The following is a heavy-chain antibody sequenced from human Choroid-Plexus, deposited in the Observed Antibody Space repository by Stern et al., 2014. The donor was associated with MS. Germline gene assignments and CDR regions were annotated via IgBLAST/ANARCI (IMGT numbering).Heavy chain of an antibody. J-gene: IGHJ5*02. V-gene: IGHV3-30*18. CDR3: AKDRKYLTYFFDH. CDR1: GFTFGSCA. D-gene: IGHD2/OR15-2a*01. Sequence: VHLVESGGGVVQPVRPLRLSCVASGFTFGSCAMHWVRQAPGKGLEWVAGVSYDGSNKYYADSVKGRFTISRDNSQNTLYIQMSSLRPEDTAVYYCAKDRKYLTYFFDHGGQGSLVTVS. CDR2: VSYDGSNK.